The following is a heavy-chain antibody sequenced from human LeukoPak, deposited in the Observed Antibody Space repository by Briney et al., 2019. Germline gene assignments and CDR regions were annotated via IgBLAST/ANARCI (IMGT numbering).Heavy chain of an antibody. CDR2: ISVYNGNT. CDR3: ARARMVGVPAAPYWFDP. D-gene: IGHD2-2*01. CDR1: GYTFTAHY. J-gene: IGHJ5*02. V-gene: IGHV1-18*04. Sequence: ASVKVSCKPSGYTFTAHYIHWVRQAPGQGLEWMGWISVYNGNTNYAQKVQGRVTMTTDTSTSTAHMELRSLRSDDTAVYYCARARMVGVPAAPYWFDPWGQGTLVTVSS.